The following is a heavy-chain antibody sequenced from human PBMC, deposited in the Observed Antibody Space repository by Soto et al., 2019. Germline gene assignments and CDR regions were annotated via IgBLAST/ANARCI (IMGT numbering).Heavy chain of an antibody. J-gene: IGHJ6*02. V-gene: IGHV1-18*04. D-gene: IGHD2-2*01. CDR1: GYTFNTYG. Sequence: QVQLVQSGAEVKKTGASVKVSCKASGYTFNTYGVNWVRQAPGQGLEWMGWISPYNGDTNYAQKLQGRVTMTKDTSTRTAYMELRSLRSDDTAVYYCAREVGDMDVWGQGTKVTVSS. CDR3: AREVGDMDV. CDR2: ISPYNGDT.